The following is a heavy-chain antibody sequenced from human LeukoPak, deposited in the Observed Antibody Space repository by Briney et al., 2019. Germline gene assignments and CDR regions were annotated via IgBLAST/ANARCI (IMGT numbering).Heavy chain of an antibody. CDR3: AKERRTGSGAALYY. Sequence: GGSLRLSCAASGFTYRDYYMIRIRQAPGKRVERVSYISSSSSRTNYADSVKGRFTISRDNAKNSLYLQMYSLRAEDTAVYYCAKERRTGSGAALYYWGPGTLVTVSS. D-gene: IGHD6-19*01. V-gene: IGHV3-11*06. J-gene: IGHJ4*02. CDR1: GFTYRDYY. CDR2: ISSSSSRT.